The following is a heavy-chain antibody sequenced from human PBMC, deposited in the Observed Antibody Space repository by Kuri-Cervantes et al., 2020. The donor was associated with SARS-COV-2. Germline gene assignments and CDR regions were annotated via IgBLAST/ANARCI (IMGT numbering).Heavy chain of an antibody. CDR2: IYYSGST. CDR1: GGSISSSSYY. D-gene: IGHD3-3*01. Sequence: SETLSLTCTVSGGSISSSSYYWSWIRQPPGRGLEWIGYIYYSGSTYYNPSLKSRVTISVDTSKNQFSLKLSSVTAADTAVYYCARESSYITIFGVVTRYGMGVWGQGTTVTVSS. V-gene: IGHV4-30-4*01. J-gene: IGHJ6*02. CDR3: ARESSYITIFGVVTRYGMGV.